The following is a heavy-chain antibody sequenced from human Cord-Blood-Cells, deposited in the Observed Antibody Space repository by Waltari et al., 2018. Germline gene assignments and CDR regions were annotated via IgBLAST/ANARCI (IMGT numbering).Heavy chain of an antibody. J-gene: IGHJ5*02. CDR2: MNPNSGNT. CDR3: ARRGTSSDWFDP. Sequence: QVQLVQSGAEVKKPGASVKVSCKASGYTFTSYDINCVRQATGQGLEWMGLMNPNSGNTGYAQKFQGRVTITRNTSISTAYMELSSLRSEDTAVYYCARRGTSSDWFDPWGQGTLVTVSS. D-gene: IGHD3-16*01. CDR1: GYTFTSYD. V-gene: IGHV1-8*03.